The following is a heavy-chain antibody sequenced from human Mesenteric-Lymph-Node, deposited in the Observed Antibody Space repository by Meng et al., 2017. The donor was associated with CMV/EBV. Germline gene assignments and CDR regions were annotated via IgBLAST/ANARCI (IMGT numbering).Heavy chain of an antibody. J-gene: IGHJ5*02. V-gene: IGHV3-74*01. CDR2: INSDGSST. Sequence: GESLKISCAASGFTFSKYWMHWVRQAPGEGPVWVSRINSDGSSTKYADSVKGRFTISRDNAKNSLYLQMNSLRAEDTAVYYCAREAYGWFDPWGQGTLVTVSS. D-gene: IGHD4-17*01. CDR1: GFTFSKYW. CDR3: AREAYGWFDP.